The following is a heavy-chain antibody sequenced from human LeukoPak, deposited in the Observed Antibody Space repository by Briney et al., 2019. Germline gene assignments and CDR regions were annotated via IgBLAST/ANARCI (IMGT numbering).Heavy chain of an antibody. CDR3: AREGASGEQLVPNWFDP. V-gene: IGHV3-21*01. D-gene: IGHD6-6*01. J-gene: IGHJ5*02. CDR1: GFTFSSYS. Sequence: PGGALRLSCAASGFTFSSYSMNWVRQAPGKGLEGVSSISSSSSYIYYADSVKGRFTISRDNAKNSLYLQMNSLRAEDTAVYYCAREGASGEQLVPNWFDPWGQGTLVTVSS. CDR2: ISSSSSYI.